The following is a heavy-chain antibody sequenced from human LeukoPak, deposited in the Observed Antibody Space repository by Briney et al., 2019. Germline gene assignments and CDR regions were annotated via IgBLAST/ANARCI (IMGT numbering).Heavy chain of an antibody. CDR2: IRYDGSNK. Sequence: GGSLRLSCAASGFTFSSYGMHWARQAPGKGLEWVAFIRYDGSNKYYADSVKGRFTISRDNSKNTLYLQMNSLRAEDTAVYYCAKSGTIAALNWFDPWGQGTLVTVSS. CDR3: AKSGTIAALNWFDP. CDR1: GFTFSSYG. J-gene: IGHJ5*02. D-gene: IGHD6-13*01. V-gene: IGHV3-30*02.